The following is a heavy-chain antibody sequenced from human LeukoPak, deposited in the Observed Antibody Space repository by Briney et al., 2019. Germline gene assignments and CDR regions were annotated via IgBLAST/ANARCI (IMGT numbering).Heavy chain of an antibody. J-gene: IGHJ4*02. V-gene: IGHV3-30*04. CDR3: AKDREIGPAKYYFDS. CDR1: GFTFSRYA. D-gene: IGHD2-2*01. CDR2: VADDGRDK. Sequence: GRSLRLSCAASGFTFSRYAMHWVRQAPGKGMERVAVVADDGRDKHHADSVKGRFSISRDNPKNTLYLQMSGLRVEDTAVYYCAKDREIGPAKYYFDSWGQGTLVTVSS.